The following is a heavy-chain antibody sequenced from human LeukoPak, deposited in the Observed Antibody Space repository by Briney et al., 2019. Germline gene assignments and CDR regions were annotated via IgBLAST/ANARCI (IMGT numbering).Heavy chain of an antibody. D-gene: IGHD6-13*01. J-gene: IGHJ4*02. CDR2: IYYSGST. V-gene: IGHV4-39*01. CDR3: ARGLSAAVDY. Sequence: SETLSLTCTVSDGSIISTTYYWGWIRQPPGKGLEWIGSIYYSGSTYYSPSLKSRLTISVDTSKNQFSLKLSSVTAADTAVYYCARGLSAAVDYWGQGTLVTVSS. CDR1: DGSIISTTYY.